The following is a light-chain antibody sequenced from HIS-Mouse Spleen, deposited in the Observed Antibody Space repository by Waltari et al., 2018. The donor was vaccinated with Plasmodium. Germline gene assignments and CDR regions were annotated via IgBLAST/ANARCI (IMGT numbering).Light chain of an antibody. CDR2: GAS. J-gene: IGKJ3*01. V-gene: IGKV3-15*01. Sequence: EIVMTQSPATLSVSPGERATLSCRASQSVRSNLAWYQQKPGQAPRLLIYGASTRATGIPARFSCSGSGTEFTLTISSLQSEDFAVDYCQQYKNWSFTFGPGTKVDIK. CDR1: QSVRSN. CDR3: QQYKNWSFT.